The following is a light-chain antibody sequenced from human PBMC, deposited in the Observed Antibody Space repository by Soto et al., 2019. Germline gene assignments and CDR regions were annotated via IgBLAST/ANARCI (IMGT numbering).Light chain of an antibody. Sequence: EVVWTEYPGTLSLTPGERATLSCRASQSVSSYLAWYQQKPGQAPRLLIYGASSRATGIPDRFSGSGSGTDFTLTISRLEPEDFAVYYCQQYGSSPRTFGQGTKVEIK. V-gene: IGKV3-20*01. CDR2: GAS. CDR1: QSVSSY. CDR3: QQYGSSPRT. J-gene: IGKJ1*01.